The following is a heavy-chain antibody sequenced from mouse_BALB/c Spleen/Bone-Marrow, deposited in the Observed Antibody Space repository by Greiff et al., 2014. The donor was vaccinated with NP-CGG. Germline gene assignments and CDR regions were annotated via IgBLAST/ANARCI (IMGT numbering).Heavy chain of an antibody. CDR2: TNPNSGDS. CDR3: ARSRYGIY. J-gene: IGHJ2*01. Sequence: EVQLQQSGPELVKPGASVKMSCKASGYTSTDYYMKWVKQNHGKSLEWIGDTNPNSGDSFYNQKFKGKATLTVDKSSSTAYMQLNSLASEDSAVYYCARSRYGIYWGQGTTLTVSS. V-gene: IGHV1-26*01. D-gene: IGHD2-14*01. CDR1: GYTSTDYY.